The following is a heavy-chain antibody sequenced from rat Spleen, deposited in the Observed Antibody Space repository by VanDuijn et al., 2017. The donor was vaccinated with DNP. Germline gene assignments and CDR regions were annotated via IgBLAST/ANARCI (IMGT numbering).Heavy chain of an antibody. D-gene: IGHD1-9*01. CDR3: TREGTYYGYPYYFDY. Sequence: EVQLVESGGNLVQPGRSLKLSCAASGFTFSDYNMAWVRQAPKKSLEWVATISYDGSSTYYRDSVKGRFTISRDNAKSTLYLQMNSLRSEDTATYYCTREGTYYGYPYYFDYWGQGVMVTVSS. J-gene: IGHJ2*01. CDR1: GFTFSDYN. V-gene: IGHV5-7*01. CDR2: ISYDGSST.